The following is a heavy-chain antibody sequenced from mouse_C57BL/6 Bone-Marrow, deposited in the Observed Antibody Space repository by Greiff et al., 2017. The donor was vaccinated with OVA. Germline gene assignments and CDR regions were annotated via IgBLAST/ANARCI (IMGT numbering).Heavy chain of an antibody. D-gene: IGHD4-1*01. CDR2: IHPNSGST. CDR3: ASGWDGGVDY. Sequence: VQLLESGAELVKPGASVKLSCKASGYTFTSYWMHWVKQRPGQGLEWIGMIHPNSGSTNYNEKFKSKATLTVDKSSSTAYMQLSSLTSEDSAVYCCASGWDGGVDYWGQGTTLTVSS. CDR1: GYTFTSYW. V-gene: IGHV1-64*01. J-gene: IGHJ2*01.